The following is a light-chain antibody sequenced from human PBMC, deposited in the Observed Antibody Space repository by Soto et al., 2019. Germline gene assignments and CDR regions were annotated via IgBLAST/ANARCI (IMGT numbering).Light chain of an antibody. J-gene: IGKJ2*01. CDR2: GAS. Sequence: EIVLTQSPGTLSLSPGERATLSCRASQSVSSSYLAWYQQKPGQAPRLLIYGASSKATGIPDRFSGRGSGTDVALTISRLEGEDFAVYYCQQYGRSPYTFGQGTKLEI. CDR3: QQYGRSPYT. CDR1: QSVSSSY. V-gene: IGKV3-20*01.